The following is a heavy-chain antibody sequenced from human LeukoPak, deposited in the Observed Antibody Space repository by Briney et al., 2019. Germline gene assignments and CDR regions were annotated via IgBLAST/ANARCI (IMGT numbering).Heavy chain of an antibody. CDR1: GFTFRSYG. Sequence: QSGGSLRLSCAASGFTFRSYGMHWVRQAPGKGLEWVAVISYDGSNKYYADSVKGRFTISRDNSKNTLYLQMNSLRAEDTAVYYCARDMGYYDSSGYYDYWGQGTLVTVSS. CDR2: ISYDGSNK. J-gene: IGHJ4*02. D-gene: IGHD3-22*01. V-gene: IGHV3-30*19. CDR3: ARDMGYYDSSGYYDY.